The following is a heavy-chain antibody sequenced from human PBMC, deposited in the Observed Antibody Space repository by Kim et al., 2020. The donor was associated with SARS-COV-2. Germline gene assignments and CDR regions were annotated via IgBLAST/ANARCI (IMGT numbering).Heavy chain of an antibody. J-gene: IGHJ4*02. Sequence: AQKFQGRVTMTEDTSTDTAYMELSSLRSEDTAVYYCATDRGGSGSAYFDYWGQGTLVTVSS. V-gene: IGHV1-24*01. CDR3: ATDRGGSGSAYFDY. D-gene: IGHD3-10*01.